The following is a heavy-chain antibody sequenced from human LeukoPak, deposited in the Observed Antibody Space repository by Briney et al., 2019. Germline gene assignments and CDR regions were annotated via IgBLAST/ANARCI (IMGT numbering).Heavy chain of an antibody. CDR3: VRVKGTYFDF. J-gene: IGHJ4*02. V-gene: IGHV3-48*01. Sequence: GGSLRLSCAVSGFPFTSYSMNWVRQAPGKGLEWVSYISASGSNIYYLDAVKGRFTVSRDNAMSFLFLQMDRPRAEDTAIYYCVRVKGTYFDFWGQGTLVTVSS. CDR1: GFPFTSYS. D-gene: IGHD1-1*01. CDR2: ISASGSNI.